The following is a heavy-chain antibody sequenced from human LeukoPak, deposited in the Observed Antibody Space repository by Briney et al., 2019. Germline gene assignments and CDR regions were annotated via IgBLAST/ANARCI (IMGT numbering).Heavy chain of an antibody. CDR2: IYTSGST. V-gene: IGHV4-4*07. Sequence: SETLSLTCTVSGGSISSYYWNWIRQPAGKGLEWIGRIYTSGSTNYNPSLKSRVTMSVDTSKNQFSLKLSSVTAADTAVYYCARNLIPEQLVLNFWGQGTLVTVSS. D-gene: IGHD6-13*01. J-gene: IGHJ4*02. CDR3: ARNLIPEQLVLNF. CDR1: GGSISSYY.